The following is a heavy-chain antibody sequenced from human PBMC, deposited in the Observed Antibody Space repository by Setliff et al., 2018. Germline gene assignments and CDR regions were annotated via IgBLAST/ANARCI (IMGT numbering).Heavy chain of an antibody. J-gene: IGHJ4*02. V-gene: IGHV3-30*04. D-gene: IGHD2-15*01. CDR1: GFLYSNNA. CDR3: ASSSGGNYEAYFDY. Sequence: PGGSLRLSCAASGFLYSNNAFHWVRQTPGKGLEWVAVISYDGTITHYVDSVKGRFSISRDNSHNTLYLQMNSLSPEDTALYYCASSSGGNYEAYFDYWGQGTLVTVSS. CDR2: ISYDGTIT.